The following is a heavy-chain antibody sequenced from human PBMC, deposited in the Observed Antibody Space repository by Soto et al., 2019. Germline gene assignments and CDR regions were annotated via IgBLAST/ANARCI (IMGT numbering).Heavy chain of an antibody. Sequence: PSETLSLTCTVSGGSISSYYWSWIRQPPGKGLEWIGYIYYSGSTNYNPSLKSRVTISVDTSKNQFSLKLSSVTAADTAVYYCASRAMGLRFSYYYYYGMDVWGQGTTVTVSS. CDR1: GGSISSYY. D-gene: IGHD3-16*01. CDR2: IYYSGST. J-gene: IGHJ6*02. CDR3: ASRAMGLRFSYYYYYGMDV. V-gene: IGHV4-59*08.